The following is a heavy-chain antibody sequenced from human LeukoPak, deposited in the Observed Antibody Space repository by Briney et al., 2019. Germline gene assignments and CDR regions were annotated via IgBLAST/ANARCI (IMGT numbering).Heavy chain of an antibody. CDR3: ARVLDYGDLLPVDAFDI. J-gene: IGHJ3*02. Sequence: GGSLSLSCAASGFTFSSYAMHWVRQAPGKGLEYVSAISSNGGSTYYANSVKGRFTISRDNSKNTLYLQMGSLRAEDMAVYYCARVLDYGDLLPVDAFDIWGQGTMVTVSS. V-gene: IGHV3-64*01. D-gene: IGHD4-17*01. CDR1: GFTFSSYA. CDR2: ISSNGGST.